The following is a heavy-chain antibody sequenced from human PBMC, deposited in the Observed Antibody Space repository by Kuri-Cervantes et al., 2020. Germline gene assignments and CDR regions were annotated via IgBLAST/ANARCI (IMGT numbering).Heavy chain of an antibody. CDR3: ALTKRGSYGSFDY. D-gene: IGHD5-18*01. CDR1: GYFISSGYY. V-gene: IGHV4-38-2*01. Sequence: GSLRLSCAVSGYFISSGYYWGWIRQPPGKGLEWIGSIYHSGSTYYNPSLKSRVTISADTSKNQFSLQLNSVTAAETAVYYWALTKRGSYGSFDYWGQGTLVTVSS. CDR2: IYHSGST. J-gene: IGHJ4*02.